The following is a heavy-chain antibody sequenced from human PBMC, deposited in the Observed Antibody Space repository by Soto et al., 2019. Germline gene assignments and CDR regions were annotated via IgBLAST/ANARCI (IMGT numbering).Heavy chain of an antibody. CDR1: GGSISSGGYY. J-gene: IGHJ4*02. Sequence: QVQLQESGPGLVKPSQTLSLTCTVSGGSISSGGYYWRWIRQHPGKGLEWIGYIYNSGTTFSKPSLTDRLTISVDTSKNQFSLKLSSVTAADTDVYYCARVTKSYDQYYFDYGGQGTLVTVSS. V-gene: IGHV4-31*03. CDR2: IYNSGTT. CDR3: ARVTKSYDQYYFDY. D-gene: IGHD2-8*01.